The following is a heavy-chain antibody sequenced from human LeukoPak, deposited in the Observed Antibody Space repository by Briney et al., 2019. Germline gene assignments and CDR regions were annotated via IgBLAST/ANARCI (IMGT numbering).Heavy chain of an antibody. CDR2: INSDGSST. J-gene: IGHJ6*03. D-gene: IGHD1-26*01. Sequence: PGGSLRLSCAASGFTFSNYWMHWVRQAPGKGLVWVSRINSDGSSTSHADSVKGRFTISRDNAKNTLYLQMNSLRAEDTAVYYCARVSSGSYFGYYYYYMDVWGKGTTVTVSS. CDR3: ARVSSGSYFGYYYYYMDV. V-gene: IGHV3-74*01. CDR1: GFTFSNYW.